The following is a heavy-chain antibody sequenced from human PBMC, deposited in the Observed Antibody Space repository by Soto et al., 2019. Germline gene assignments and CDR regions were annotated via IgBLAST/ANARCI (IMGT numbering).Heavy chain of an antibody. CDR1: GFTFSSYA. CDR3: AKDQDYYDSSGSFNNWFDP. D-gene: IGHD3-22*01. Sequence: PGGSLRLSCAASGFTFSSYAMSWVRQAPGKGLEWVSAISGSGGSTYYADSVKGRFTISRDNSKNTLYLQMNSLRAEDTAVYYCAKDQDYYDSSGSFNNWFDPWGQGTLVTVSS. J-gene: IGHJ5*02. V-gene: IGHV3-23*01. CDR2: ISGSGGST.